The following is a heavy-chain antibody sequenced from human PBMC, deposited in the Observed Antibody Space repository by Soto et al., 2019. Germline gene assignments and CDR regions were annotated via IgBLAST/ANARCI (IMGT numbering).Heavy chain of an antibody. CDR3: AKDRGTYAAYSTERH. CDR1: GGSVSSGSYY. Sequence: SETLSLTCTVSGGSVSSGSYYWSWIRQPPGKGLEWIGYIYYGGSTNYNPSLKSRVTISVDTSKNQFSLKLSSVTAADTAVYYCAKDRGTYAAYSTERHWGQGTVVT. CDR2: IYYGGST. J-gene: IGHJ4*02. D-gene: IGHD3-16*01. V-gene: IGHV4-61*01.